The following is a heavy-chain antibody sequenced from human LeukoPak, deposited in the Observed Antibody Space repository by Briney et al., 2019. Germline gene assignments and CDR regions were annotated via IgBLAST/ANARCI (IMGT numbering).Heavy chain of an antibody. Sequence: ASVKVSCKASGGTFSSYAISWVRQAPGQGLEWMGGIIPIFGTANYAQKFQGRVTITADESTSTAYMELSSLRPEDTAVYYCASCRDIVVVPAANDLDYWGQGTLVTVSS. CDR2: IIPIFGTA. CDR3: ASCRDIVVVPAANDLDY. CDR1: GGTFSSYA. V-gene: IGHV1-69*13. D-gene: IGHD2-2*01. J-gene: IGHJ4*02.